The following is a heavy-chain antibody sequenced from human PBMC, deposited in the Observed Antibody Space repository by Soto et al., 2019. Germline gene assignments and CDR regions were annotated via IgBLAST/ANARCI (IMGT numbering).Heavy chain of an antibody. CDR1: GFTFSGYS. Sequence: ESGGSLVQPGGSLRLSCAASGFTFSGYSMNWVRQVPGKGLEWVSYIASSSWNIYYADTVKGRFTISRDNANNSLSLQMNSLRDEDTAVYYCARGPSAAAPLSDWYFDLWGRGTLVTVSS. CDR2: IASSSWNI. CDR3: ARGPSAAAPLSDWYFDL. V-gene: IGHV3-48*02. D-gene: IGHD2-2*01. J-gene: IGHJ2*01.